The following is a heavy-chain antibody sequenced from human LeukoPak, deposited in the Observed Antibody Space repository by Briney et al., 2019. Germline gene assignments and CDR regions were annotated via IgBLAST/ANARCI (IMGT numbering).Heavy chain of an antibody. Sequence: GGSLRLSCAASGFTFSTYAMNWVRQAPGKELEWVSSISGSGGSTYYADSVKGRFSISGDNFKNTVFLQMNSLRAEDMAVYYCAKEEQYSSGWSVHYWGQGTLVTVSS. D-gene: IGHD6-19*01. CDR3: AKEEQYSSGWSVHY. V-gene: IGHV3-23*01. CDR1: GFTFSTYA. CDR2: ISGSGGST. J-gene: IGHJ4*02.